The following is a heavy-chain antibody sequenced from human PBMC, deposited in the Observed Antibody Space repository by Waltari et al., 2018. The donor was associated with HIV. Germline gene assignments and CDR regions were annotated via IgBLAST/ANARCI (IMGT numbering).Heavy chain of an antibody. Sequence: AESGGRLIQPGGSLGLSCTGSNLSVSGKHVTWIRQAPGGSLEWVAVIYPDDTTHYADSVSGRFTISRAKSRTTVLLLMNGLFVDDTATYFCATGVRYYGPWGQGTRVTVSS. CDR2: IYPDDTT. J-gene: IGHJ5*02. CDR1: NLSVSGKH. CDR3: ATGVRYYGP. D-gene: IGHD3-10*01. V-gene: IGHV3-53*01.